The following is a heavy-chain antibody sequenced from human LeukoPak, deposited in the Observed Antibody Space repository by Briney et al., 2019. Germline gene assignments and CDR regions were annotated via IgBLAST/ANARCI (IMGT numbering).Heavy chain of an antibody. J-gene: IGHJ5*02. CDR2: MYYSGST. V-gene: IGHV4-59*01. CDR1: GGSISSYY. D-gene: IGHD1-26*01. CDR3: ARDGCPTTKSGCVGNWFDP. Sequence: PSETLSLTCTVSGGSISSYYWSWIRQPPGKGLERIGYMYYSGSTNYNPSLKSRLTISVDTSKNQFSLRLSSVTAADTAVYYCARDGCPTTKSGCVGNWFDPWGQGTLVTVSS.